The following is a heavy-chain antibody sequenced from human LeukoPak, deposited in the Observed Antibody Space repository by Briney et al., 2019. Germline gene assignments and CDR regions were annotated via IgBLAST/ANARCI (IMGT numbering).Heavy chain of an antibody. Sequence: GGSLRLSCAASGFTFSSYAMHWVRQAPGKGLEWVAVISYDGSNKYYADSVKGRFTISRDNSKNTLYLQMNSLRAEGTAVYYCAREGWMFGMDVWGQGTTVTVSS. J-gene: IGHJ6*02. V-gene: IGHV3-30*04. CDR1: GFTFSSYA. CDR2: ISYDGSNK. D-gene: IGHD5-12*01. CDR3: AREGWMFGMDV.